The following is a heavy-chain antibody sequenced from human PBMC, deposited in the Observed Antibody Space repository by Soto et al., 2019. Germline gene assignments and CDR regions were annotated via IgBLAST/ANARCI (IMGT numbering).Heavy chain of an antibody. CDR2: IIPIFGTA. CDR1: GGTFSSYA. V-gene: IGHV1-69*13. J-gene: IGHJ5*02. CDR3: AISRVGRWWYTWFDP. D-gene: IGHD2-15*01. Sequence: ASVKVSCKASGGTFSSYAISWVRQAPGQGLEWMGGIIPIFGTANYAQKFQGRVTITADESTSTAYMELSSLRSEDTAVYYCAISRVGRWWYTWFDPWGQGTLVTVSS.